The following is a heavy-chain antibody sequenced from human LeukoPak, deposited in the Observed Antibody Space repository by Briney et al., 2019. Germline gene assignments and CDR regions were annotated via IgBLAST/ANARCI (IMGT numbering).Heavy chain of an antibody. D-gene: IGHD1-7*01. CDR3: ASGITGTTGDY. CDR1: GGSISSSSYY. V-gene: IGHV4-39*01. Sequence: KASETLSLTCTVSGGSISSSSYYWGWIRQPPGKGLEWIGTIYYTGSTHYNPSLTSRVTISVDTSKDQFSLKLTSVTAADTAVYYCASGITGTTGDYWGQGTLVTVSS. J-gene: IGHJ4*02. CDR2: IYYTGST.